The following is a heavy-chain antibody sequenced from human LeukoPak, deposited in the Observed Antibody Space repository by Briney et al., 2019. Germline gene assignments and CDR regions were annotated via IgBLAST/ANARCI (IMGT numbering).Heavy chain of an antibody. CDR1: GFTFSSYS. CDR2: ISSSSSYI. CDR3: AKDVVAPGLFFDY. Sequence: GGSLRLSCAASGFTFSSYSMNWVRQAPGKGLEWVSSISSSSSYIYYADSVKGRFTISRDNAKNSLYLQMNSLRAEDTAVYYCAKDVVAPGLFFDYWGQGTLVTVSS. V-gene: IGHV3-21*01. J-gene: IGHJ4*02. D-gene: IGHD3/OR15-3a*01.